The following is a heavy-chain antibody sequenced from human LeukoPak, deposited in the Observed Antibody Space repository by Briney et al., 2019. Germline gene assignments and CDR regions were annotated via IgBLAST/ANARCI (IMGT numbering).Heavy chain of an antibody. J-gene: IGHJ4*02. V-gene: IGHV3-30*03. CDR2: ISYDGSNK. Sequence: GGSLRLSCAASGFTFSSYGMHWVRQAPGKGLEWVAVISYDGSNKYYADSVKGRFTISRDNSKNTLYLQMNSLRAEDTAVYYCARVGGYDSSDWDYFDYWGQGTLVTVSS. D-gene: IGHD3-22*01. CDR3: ARVGGYDSSDWDYFDY. CDR1: GFTFSSYG.